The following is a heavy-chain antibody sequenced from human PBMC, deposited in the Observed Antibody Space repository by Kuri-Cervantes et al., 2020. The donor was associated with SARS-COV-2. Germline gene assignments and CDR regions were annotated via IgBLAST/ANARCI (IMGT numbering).Heavy chain of an antibody. Sequence: GGSLRLSCAASGFTFSSYAMSWVRQAPGKGLEWVSAISGSGGSTYYADSVKGRFTISRDNAKNSLYLQMNSLRAEDTAVYYCARVHSYGPQDHYYYGMDVWGQGTTVTVSS. CDR3: ARVHSYGPQDHYYYGMDV. CDR2: ISGSGGST. J-gene: IGHJ6*02. CDR1: GFTFSSYA. V-gene: IGHV3-23*01. D-gene: IGHD5-18*01.